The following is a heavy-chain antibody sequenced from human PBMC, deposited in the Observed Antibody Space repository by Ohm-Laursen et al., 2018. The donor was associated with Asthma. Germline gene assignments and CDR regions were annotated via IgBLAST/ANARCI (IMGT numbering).Heavy chain of an antibody. CDR2: IYIRNT. J-gene: IGHJ4*02. D-gene: IGHD2-21*01. Sequence: ASVKVSCRASGYILSSNAISWVRQAPGQRPEWMGWIYIRNTNYAPKFRDRITPSTDTSTNTAYMDLRSLRSDDTAVYYCVRDVVDRFDFWGQGSLVIVSS. CDR1: GYILSSNA. V-gene: IGHV1-18*04. CDR3: VRDVVDRFDF.